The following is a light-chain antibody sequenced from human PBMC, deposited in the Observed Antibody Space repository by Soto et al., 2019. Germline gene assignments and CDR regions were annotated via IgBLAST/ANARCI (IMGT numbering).Light chain of an antibody. CDR1: SSDIGHYNL. J-gene: IGLJ3*02. CDR2: EGT. CDR3: CSYAGSDTWV. Sequence: QSVLTQPASVSGSPGQSTTISCTGTSSDIGHYNLVSWYQQYPGKAPKLMIYEGTKRPSGVPNRFSGSKSGNAASLTISGLQGEDEADYYCCSYAGSDTWVFGGGTQLTVL. V-gene: IGLV2-23*01.